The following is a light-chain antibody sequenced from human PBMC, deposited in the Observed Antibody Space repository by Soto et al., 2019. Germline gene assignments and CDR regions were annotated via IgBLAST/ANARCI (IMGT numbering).Light chain of an antibody. V-gene: IGKV4-1*01. CDR1: QSVFSTSSSKNY. CDR3: QQFYTTPHS. J-gene: IGKJ1*01. Sequence: DIVMTQSPDSLAVSLGERATINCKSSQSVFSTSSSKNYLAWYQQKPGQPPRLLVSWASTRESGVPDRFSGSGSGIDFTITFSSLQAEDAAVYYCQQFYTTPHSFGQGTKMEIK. CDR2: WAS.